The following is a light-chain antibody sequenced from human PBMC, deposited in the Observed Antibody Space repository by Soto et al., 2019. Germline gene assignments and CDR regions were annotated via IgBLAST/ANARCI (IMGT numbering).Light chain of an antibody. CDR2: DVT. Sequence: SVLTQPASVSGSPGQSITISCNGTSSDVGGYNYVPWYQHHPGKAPKLIIYDVTNRPSGVSNPFSGSKSGNTASLTISGLQPEDEADYYCSSYTTSNTRQIVFGTGTKVTVL. J-gene: IGLJ1*01. CDR1: SSDVGGYNY. V-gene: IGLV2-14*03. CDR3: SSYTTSNTRQIV.